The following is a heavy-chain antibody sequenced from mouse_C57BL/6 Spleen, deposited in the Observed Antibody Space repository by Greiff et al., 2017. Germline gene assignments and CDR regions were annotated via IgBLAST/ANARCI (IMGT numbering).Heavy chain of an antibody. J-gene: IGHJ4*01. CDR2: ISDGGSYT. CDR3: ARDEGVLGDY. CDR1: GFTFSSYA. V-gene: IGHV5-4*01. Sequence: EVQLQQSGGGLVKPGGSLKLSCAASGFTFSSYAMSWVRQTPEKRLEWVATISDGGSYTYYPDNVKGRFTISRDNAKNNLYLQMSHLKSEDTAMYYCARDEGVLGDYWGQGTSVTVSS.